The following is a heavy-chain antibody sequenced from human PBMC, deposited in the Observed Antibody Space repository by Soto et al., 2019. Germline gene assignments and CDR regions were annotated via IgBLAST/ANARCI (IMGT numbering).Heavy chain of an antibody. Sequence: QVQLVQSGAEVKKPGSSVKVSCKASGGTFSSYAISWVRQAPGQGLEWMGGIIPIFGTANYAQKFQGRVTMTADEASSTAYMELSSLRSEDTAVYYCARDAGGGVGVAATLYYYYGMDVWGQGTTVTVSS. CDR1: GGTFSSYA. CDR2: IIPIFGTA. D-gene: IGHD2-15*01. V-gene: IGHV1-69*12. CDR3: ARDAGGGVGVAATLYYYYGMDV. J-gene: IGHJ6*02.